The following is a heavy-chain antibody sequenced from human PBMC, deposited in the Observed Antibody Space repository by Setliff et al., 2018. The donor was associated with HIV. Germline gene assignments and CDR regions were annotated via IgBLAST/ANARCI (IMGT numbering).Heavy chain of an antibody. D-gene: IGHD3-10*01. V-gene: IGHV3-43D*03. J-gene: IGHJ3*02. CDR2: ISWDGDST. Sequence: QPGGSLRLSCAASGFTFDDYALHWVRQAPGKGLEWVSLISWDGDSTYYADSIKGRFTISRDNSKNSLYLQLNSLRAEDTALYYCAKDTGLYGWGSLNAFDMWGQGTTVTVSS. CDR3: AKDTGLYGWGSLNAFDM. CDR1: GFTFDDYA.